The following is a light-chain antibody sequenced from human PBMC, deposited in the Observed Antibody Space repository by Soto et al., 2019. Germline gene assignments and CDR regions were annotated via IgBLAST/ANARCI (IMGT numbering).Light chain of an antibody. Sequence: EILMTQSPATLALSPGERVALPCRASQSVSRNLAWYQQKSGQAPRLLIYGVSSRATDTPARFSGSGSGTEFTLTISSRQSEDFAVYYCQQYNNWPYTFGLGTKLEMK. CDR3: QQYNNWPYT. CDR1: QSVSRN. V-gene: IGKV3-15*01. J-gene: IGKJ2*01. CDR2: GVS.